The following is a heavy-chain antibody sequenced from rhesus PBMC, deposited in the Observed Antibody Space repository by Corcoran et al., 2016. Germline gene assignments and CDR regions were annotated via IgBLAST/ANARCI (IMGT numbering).Heavy chain of an antibody. V-gene: IGHV3-59*01. CDR3: AREYSNYEGYFDY. CDR1: GFTFSDYY. J-gene: IGHJ4*01. Sequence: EVQLVESGGGLAKPGGSLRLSCAASGFTFSDYYMSWVRQAPGKGLEWVSSISGASNYSYYADSVKGLFTISRENAKNTLYLQMDSLRAEDTAVYYCAREYSNYEGYFDYWGQGVLVTVSS. D-gene: IGHD4-23*01. CDR2: ISGASNYS.